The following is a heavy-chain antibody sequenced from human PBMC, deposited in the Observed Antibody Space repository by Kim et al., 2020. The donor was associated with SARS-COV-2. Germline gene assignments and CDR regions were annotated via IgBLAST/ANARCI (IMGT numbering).Heavy chain of an antibody. Sequence: SGGSTYYADYVKGRFTNSRDNSKNTLYLQMNSLRAEDTAVYYCARVLADYWGQGTLVTVSS. CDR2: SGGST. CDR3: ARVLADY. J-gene: IGHJ4*02. V-gene: IGHV3-66*01.